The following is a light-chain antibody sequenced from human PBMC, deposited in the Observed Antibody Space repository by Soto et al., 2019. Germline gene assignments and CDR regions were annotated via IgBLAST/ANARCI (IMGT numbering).Light chain of an antibody. CDR2: WAS. Sequence: DIVLTQSPDSLAVSLGERATLNCKSSQSLLSASDNKNYLVWHQQKPGQPPKVLISWASTRESGVPDRFSGSGSGKDLTLTISSLQAEDVSVYYYQHYDSAPLSFGGGPKVEIK. J-gene: IGKJ4*02. CDR1: QSLLSASDNKNY. V-gene: IGKV4-1*01. CDR3: QHYDSAPLS.